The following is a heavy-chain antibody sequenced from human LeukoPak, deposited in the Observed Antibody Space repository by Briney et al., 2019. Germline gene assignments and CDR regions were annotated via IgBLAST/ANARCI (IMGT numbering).Heavy chain of an antibody. J-gene: IGHJ6*02. D-gene: IGHD6-6*01. CDR3: ARDSSYYYYGMDV. CDR2: INPNSGGT. V-gene: IGHV1-2*02. Sequence: GASVKVSCKASGYTFTGYYMLWVRQAPGQGLEWMGWINPNSGGTNYAQKFQGRVTMTRDTSISTAYMELSRLRSDDTAVYYCARDSSYYYYGMDVWGQGTTVTVSS. CDR1: GYTFTGYY.